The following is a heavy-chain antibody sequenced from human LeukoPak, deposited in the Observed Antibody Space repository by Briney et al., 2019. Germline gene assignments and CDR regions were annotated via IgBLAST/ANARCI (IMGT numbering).Heavy chain of an antibody. CDR2: ISAYNGNT. J-gene: IGHJ4*02. Sequence: ASVKVSCQASGYTFTSYGISWVRQAPGQGLEWMGWISAYNGNTNYAQKLQGRVTMTTDTSTSTAYMELRSLRSDDTAVYYCARDRGGDDYVWGSYRLIFDYWGQGSLVTVSS. CDR3: ARDRGGDDYVWGSYRLIFDY. D-gene: IGHD3-16*02. CDR1: GYTFTSYG. V-gene: IGHV1-18*01.